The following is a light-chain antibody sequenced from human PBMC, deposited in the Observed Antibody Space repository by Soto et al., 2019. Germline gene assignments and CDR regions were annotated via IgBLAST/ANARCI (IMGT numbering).Light chain of an antibody. Sequence: QSVLTQPPYASGSPGQSVTISCTGTSSDIGGYNYVSWYQQHPGQAPKLILYEVTKRPSGVPDRFSGSKSGNTASLTVSGLQAADEDGYHCSSYAVNSNWKFGGGTKLTVL. CDR3: SSYAVNSNWK. V-gene: IGLV2-8*01. CDR2: EVT. CDR1: SSDIGGYNY. J-gene: IGLJ3*02.